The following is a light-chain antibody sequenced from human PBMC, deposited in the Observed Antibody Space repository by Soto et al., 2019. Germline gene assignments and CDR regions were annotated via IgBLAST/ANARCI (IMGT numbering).Light chain of an antibody. J-gene: IGLJ1*01. V-gene: IGLV2-14*03. CDR3: TSFTNAYTHV. Sequence: QSVLTQPASVSGSPGQSITVSCTGTSSDIGRYDYVSWYQQHPGKVPKLLIYDVTNRPSGVSNRFSGSKSGNTASLTISGLQAEDEADYYCTSFTNAYTHVFGTGNKVTVL. CDR1: SSDIGRYDY. CDR2: DVT.